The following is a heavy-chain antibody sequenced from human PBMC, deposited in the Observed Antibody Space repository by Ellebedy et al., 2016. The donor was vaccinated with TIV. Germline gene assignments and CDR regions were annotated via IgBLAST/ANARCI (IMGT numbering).Heavy chain of an antibody. Sequence: PGGSLRLSCAASGFTFSDHYMDWVRQAPGKGLEWLGRTRNQANSYTTEYAASVKDRFTIPRDVSKTSLYLQMNSLKTEDTAVYYCARASKYYHDSSDYYLPDYWGQGTLVTVSS. D-gene: IGHD3-22*01. CDR2: TRNQANSYTT. CDR3: ARASKYYHDSSDYYLPDY. J-gene: IGHJ4*02. CDR1: GFTFSDHY. V-gene: IGHV3-72*01.